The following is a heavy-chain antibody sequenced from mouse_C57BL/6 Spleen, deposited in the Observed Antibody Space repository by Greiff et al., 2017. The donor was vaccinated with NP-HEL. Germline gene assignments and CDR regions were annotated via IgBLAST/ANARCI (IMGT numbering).Heavy chain of an antibody. V-gene: IGHV1-53*01. CDR3: ARPFYYSNYDYAMDY. Sequence: VQLQQSGTELVKPGASVKLSCKASGYTFTSYWMHWVKQRPGQGLEWIGNINPSNGGTNYNEKFKSKATLTVDKSSSTAYMQLSSLTSEDSAVYYCARPFYYSNYDYAMDYWGQGTSVTVSS. CDR2: INPSNGGT. D-gene: IGHD2-5*01. CDR1: GYTFTSYW. J-gene: IGHJ4*01.